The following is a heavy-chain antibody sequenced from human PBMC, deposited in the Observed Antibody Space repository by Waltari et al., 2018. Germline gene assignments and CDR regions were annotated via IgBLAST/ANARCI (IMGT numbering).Heavy chain of an antibody. CDR1: GFFLDDYV. V-gene: IGHV3-20*01. J-gene: IGHJ6*02. CDR3: ARNFGTGYFYYGMDV. D-gene: IGHD2-15*01. CDR2: INWSGDNA. Sequence: EVQLVASGGSVVRPGGSLRLACLASGFFLDDYVLTWVRQVPGKGLEWVSGINWSGDNAGYADSVKGRFTVSRDNAKNSLYLEMNSLRAEDTALYHCARNFGTGYFYYGMDVWGQGTTVTVSS.